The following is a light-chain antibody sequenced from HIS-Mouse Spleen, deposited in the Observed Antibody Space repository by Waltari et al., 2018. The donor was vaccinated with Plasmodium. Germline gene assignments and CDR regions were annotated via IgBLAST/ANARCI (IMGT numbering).Light chain of an antibody. CDR1: ALPKNY. J-gene: IGLJ3*02. V-gene: IGLV3-10*01. Sequence: SYELTQPPSVAVSPVNTARLPSPGTALPKNYAYWYQQKSGQAPLLVIYEDSKRPSGIPERFSGSSSGTMATLTISGAQVEDEADYYCYSTDSSGNHRVFGGGTKLTVL. CDR2: EDS. CDR3: YSTDSSGNHRV.